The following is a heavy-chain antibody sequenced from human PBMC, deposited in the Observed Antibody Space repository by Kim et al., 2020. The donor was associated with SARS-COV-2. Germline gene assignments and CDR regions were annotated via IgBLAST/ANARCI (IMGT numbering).Heavy chain of an antibody. D-gene: IGHD6-13*01. CDR3: ARDRGVGSWYDDY. CDR2: IWYDGSNK. Sequence: GGSQRLSCAASGFTFSSYGMHWVRQAPGKGLEWVAVIWYDGSNKYYADSVKGRFTISRDNSKNTLYLQMNSLRAEDTAVYYCARDRGVGSWYDDYWGQGTLVTVSS. V-gene: IGHV3-33*01. CDR1: GFTFSSYG. J-gene: IGHJ4*02.